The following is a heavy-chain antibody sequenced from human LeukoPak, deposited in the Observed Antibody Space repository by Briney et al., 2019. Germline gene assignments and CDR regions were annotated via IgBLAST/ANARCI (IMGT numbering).Heavy chain of an antibody. CDR3: ASLDRADYSTSPVPYYNYYMNA. V-gene: IGHV3-21*06. Sequence: GGSLRLSCAASGFTFSIYSVTWVRQAPGKGLEWVASISSTSSYIYYVDSASGRFTIYRDSAQYLAYLQMNSLRAEDTAVYYCASLDRADYSTSPVPYYNYYMNAWDKGTTVIVSS. D-gene: IGHD6-13*01. CDR1: GFTFSIYS. CDR2: ISSTSSYI. J-gene: IGHJ6*03.